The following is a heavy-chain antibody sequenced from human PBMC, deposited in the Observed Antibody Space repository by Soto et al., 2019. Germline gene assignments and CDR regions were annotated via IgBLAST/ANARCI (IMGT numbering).Heavy chain of an antibody. V-gene: IGHV3-66*01. J-gene: IGHJ4*02. CDR1: GFTVSSNY. D-gene: IGHD1-1*01. Sequence: GGSLRLSCAASGFTVSSNYMSWVRQAPGKGLEWVSVIYSGGSTYYADSVKGRFTISRDNSKNTLYLQMNSLRAEDTAVYYCASTTPPGLPDYWGQGTLVTVSS. CDR2: IYSGGST. CDR3: ASTTPPGLPDY.